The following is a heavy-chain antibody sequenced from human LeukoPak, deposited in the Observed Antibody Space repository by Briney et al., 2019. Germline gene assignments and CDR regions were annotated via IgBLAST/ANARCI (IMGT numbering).Heavy chain of an antibody. V-gene: IGHV1-69*06. CDR2: IIPIFGTA. D-gene: IGHD6-13*01. CDR1: GGTFSSYA. CDR3: ASVSSSSYWFDP. J-gene: IGHJ5*02. Sequence: GSSVKVSCKASGGTFSSYAISWVRQAPGQGLEWMGGIIPIFGTANYAQKFQGRVTITADKSTSTAYMELSSLRSEDTAVYYCASVSSSSYWFDPWGQGTLVTVSS.